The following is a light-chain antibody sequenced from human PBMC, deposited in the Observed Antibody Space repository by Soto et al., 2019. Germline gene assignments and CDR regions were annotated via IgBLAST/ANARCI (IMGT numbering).Light chain of an antibody. Sequence: QSALTQPASVSGSPGQSITIYCTGTSSDVGGSNSVSWYQQHPGKAPKLMIFDVSKRPSGVSNRFSGTKSGNTASLTISGLQAEDESDYYCRSFTSGNTWVFGGGTKLTVL. V-gene: IGLV2-14*03. CDR1: SSDVGGSNS. J-gene: IGLJ3*02. CDR3: RSFTSGNTWV. CDR2: DVS.